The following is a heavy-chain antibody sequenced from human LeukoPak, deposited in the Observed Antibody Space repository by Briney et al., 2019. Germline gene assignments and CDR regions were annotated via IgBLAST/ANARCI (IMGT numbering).Heavy chain of an antibody. J-gene: IGHJ4*02. D-gene: IGHD3-10*01. Sequence: GGSLRLSCAASRFTFSNYAMSWVRQAPGKGLEWVSAISSSAGSTYYAASVKGRFTISRDNSKSTLYLQMNSLRADDTAVYYCAKDMRHHYYGSLDCWGQGTLVTVSS. V-gene: IGHV3-23*01. CDR1: RFTFSNYA. CDR2: ISSSAGST. CDR3: AKDMRHHYYGSLDC.